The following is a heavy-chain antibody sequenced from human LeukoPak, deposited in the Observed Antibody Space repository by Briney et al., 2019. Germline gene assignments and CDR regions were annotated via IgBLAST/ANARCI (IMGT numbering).Heavy chain of an antibody. D-gene: IGHD5-18*01. V-gene: IGHV1-46*01. Sequence: ASVKVSCKAFGYTFTSNYMHWVRQAPGQGPEWMGVISPSGGSTTYAQKFQGRVTLTRDMSTSTDYLELSSLRSEDTAVYYCTRDQGRGYSYGLYYFDYWGQGTLVTVSS. J-gene: IGHJ4*02. CDR1: GYTFTSNY. CDR3: TRDQGRGYSYGLYYFDY. CDR2: ISPSGGST.